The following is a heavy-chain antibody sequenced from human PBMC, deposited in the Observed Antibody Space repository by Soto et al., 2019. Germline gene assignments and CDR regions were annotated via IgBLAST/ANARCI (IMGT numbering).Heavy chain of an antibody. J-gene: IGHJ4*02. CDR2: IYYSGST. CDR1: GGSISSYY. CDR3: ARRYGRNLDY. D-gene: IGHD4-17*01. V-gene: IGHV4-59*08. Sequence: QVQLQESGPGLVKPSETLSLTCTVSGGSISSYYWTWIRQPPGKGLEWIGYIYYSGSTNYNPSLKSRVTISVDTSKNQFSLQLSSVTAADTSVYYCARRYGRNLDYWGQGTLVTVSS.